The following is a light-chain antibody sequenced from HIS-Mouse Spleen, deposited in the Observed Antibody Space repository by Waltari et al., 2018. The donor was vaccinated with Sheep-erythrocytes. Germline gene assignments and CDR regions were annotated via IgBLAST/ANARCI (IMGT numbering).Light chain of an antibody. CDR3: QQYNSYST. J-gene: IGKJ2*01. Sequence: DIQMTQSPSTLSASVGDRVTITCRASQSISSWLAWYQQKPGKAPKLLIYKASSLESGVPSRFSSSGSGTEFTLTISSLQPDDFATYYYQQYNSYSTFGQGTKLEIK. CDR2: KAS. CDR1: QSISSW. V-gene: IGKV1-5*03.